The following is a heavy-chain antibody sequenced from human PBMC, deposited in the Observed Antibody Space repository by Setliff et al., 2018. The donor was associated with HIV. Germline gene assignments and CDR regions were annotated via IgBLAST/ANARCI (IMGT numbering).Heavy chain of an antibody. CDR3: TRLRGYSYGLASYYYYYMDV. V-gene: IGHV1-3*03. Sequence: ASVKVSCKTSGYTFTTYSIHWVRQAPGQSLEWMGWINVGKGDTKYSQELQGRVTITADESTTTAYMELSSLRSEDTAVYYCTRLRGYSYGLASYYYYYMDVWGKGTTVTVSS. J-gene: IGHJ6*03. CDR1: GYTFTTYS. D-gene: IGHD5-18*01. CDR2: INVGKGDT.